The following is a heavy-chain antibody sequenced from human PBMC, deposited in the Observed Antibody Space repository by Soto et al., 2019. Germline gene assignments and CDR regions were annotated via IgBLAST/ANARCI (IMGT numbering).Heavy chain of an antibody. CDR2: IWHDGSNK. CDR1: GFTFSSYG. V-gene: IGHV3-33*01. J-gene: IGHJ5*01. D-gene: IGHD3-3*01. CDR3: ARDLEETYYDFWSGRINWFDS. Sequence: QVQLVESGGGVVQPGRSLRLSCAASGFTFSSYGMHWVRQAPGKGLEWVAVIWHDGSNKYYADSVKGRFTISRDNSTNALYLQMNSLRAEDTAVYCCARDLEETYYDFWSGRINWFDSWGQGTLVTVSS.